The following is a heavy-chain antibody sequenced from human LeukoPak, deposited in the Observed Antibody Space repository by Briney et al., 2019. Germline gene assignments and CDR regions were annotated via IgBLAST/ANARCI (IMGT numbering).Heavy chain of an antibody. J-gene: IGHJ5*02. CDR1: GGSISSYY. D-gene: IGHD2-2*01. CDR2: IYTSGST. CDR3: ARLLGYCSSTSCYPGGWFDP. V-gene: IGHV4-4*09. Sequence: SETLSLTCTVSGGSISSYYWSWIRQPPGKGLEWIGYIYTSGSTNYNPSLKSRVTISVDTSKNQFSLKLSSVTAAGTAVYYCARLLGYCSSTSCYPGGWFDPWGQGTLVTVSS.